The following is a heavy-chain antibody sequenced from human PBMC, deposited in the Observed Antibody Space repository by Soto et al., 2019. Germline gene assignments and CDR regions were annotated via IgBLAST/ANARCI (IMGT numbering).Heavy chain of an antibody. Sequence: QVQLQESGPGLVKPSQTLSLACTVSGGSISSGDYYWSWIRQPPGKGLEWIGYIYYSGSSYYNPSLKSRITISVDTSQNQFSLKLSSVTAADTAVYYCARDHITMVRVVPPKDSYYYGMDVWGQRTTVTVSS. D-gene: IGHD3-10*01. CDR2: IYYSGSS. J-gene: IGHJ6*02. CDR3: ARDHITMVRVVPPKDSYYYGMDV. CDR1: GGSISSGDYY. V-gene: IGHV4-30-4*01.